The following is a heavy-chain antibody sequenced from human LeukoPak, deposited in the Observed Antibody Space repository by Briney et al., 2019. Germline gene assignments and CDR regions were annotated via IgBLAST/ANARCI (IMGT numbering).Heavy chain of an antibody. CDR3: ARGLKAAADYYFDY. J-gene: IGHJ4*02. Sequence: GGSLRLSCVPSGFSVGTNYMTWVRQAPGKGLEWVSVIYSGDNSYYADSVKGRFTISRDNSKNTLFLQMNSLRVEDTAIYYCARGLKAAADYYFDYWGQGTLVTVSS. D-gene: IGHD6-13*01. V-gene: IGHV3-53*05. CDR1: GFSVGTNY. CDR2: IYSGDNS.